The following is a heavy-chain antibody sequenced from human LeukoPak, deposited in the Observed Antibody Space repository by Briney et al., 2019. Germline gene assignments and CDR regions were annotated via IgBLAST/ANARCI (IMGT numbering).Heavy chain of an antibody. CDR1: GFTFNDLS. CDR3: AKEHSSGWPNLQS. Sequence: GGSLRLSCVVSGFTFNDLSVHWVRQAPGKGLEWVCVFGRKGTTQRYSDSVRGRFTVSSDRRKTSLYLQLSGLRTEDTALYYCAKEHSSGWPNLQSWGRGTLVSVFS. J-gene: IGHJ4*02. V-gene: IGHV3-43*01. CDR2: FGRKGTTQ. D-gene: IGHD6-19*01.